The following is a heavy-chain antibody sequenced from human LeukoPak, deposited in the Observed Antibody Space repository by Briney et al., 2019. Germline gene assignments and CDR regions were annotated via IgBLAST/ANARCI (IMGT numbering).Heavy chain of an antibody. D-gene: IGHD2-15*01. V-gene: IGHV1-18*01. CDR3: ARNRLGSCSGGSCYYFEY. Sequence: GASVKVSCKPSGYTFTSYGISWVRQAPGQGLEWMGWISPYNGNTNYAQNLQGRLTMTTDTSTSTAYMELRSLRSDDTAVYYCARNRLGSCSGGSCYYFEYWGQGTLVTVSS. CDR2: ISPYNGNT. J-gene: IGHJ4*02. CDR1: GYTFTSYG.